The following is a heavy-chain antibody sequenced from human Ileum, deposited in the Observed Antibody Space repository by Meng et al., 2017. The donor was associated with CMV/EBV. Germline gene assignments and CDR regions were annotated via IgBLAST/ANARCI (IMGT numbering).Heavy chain of an antibody. CDR2: IIPIFGTA. Sequence: SVKVSCKASGYTFTSYGISWVRQAPGQGLEWMGGIIPIFGTANYAQKFQGRVTITTDESTSTAYMELSSLRSEDTAVYYCARAITIFGVVTSYYFDYWGQGTLVTVSS. CDR3: ARAITIFGVVTSYYFDY. CDR1: GYTFTSYG. V-gene: IGHV1-69*05. J-gene: IGHJ4*02. D-gene: IGHD3-3*01.